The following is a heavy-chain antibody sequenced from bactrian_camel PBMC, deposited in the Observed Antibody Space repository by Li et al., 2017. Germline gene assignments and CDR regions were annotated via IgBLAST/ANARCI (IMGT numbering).Heavy chain of an antibody. Sequence: DVQLVESGGGLVLPGGSLRLSCAASGYTYNRNCMVWFRQAPGKGLEWVSTIDSGGGTTDVADSLKGRFTISRDNAKNTVYLQMNSLKPEDTAVYYCVRDYLGGNWFYFGYGGQGTQVTVS. V-gene: IGHV3S40*01. CDR2: IDSGGGTT. J-gene: IGHJ6*01. CDR1: GYTYNRNC. D-gene: IGHD6*01. CDR3: VRDYLGGNWFYFGY.